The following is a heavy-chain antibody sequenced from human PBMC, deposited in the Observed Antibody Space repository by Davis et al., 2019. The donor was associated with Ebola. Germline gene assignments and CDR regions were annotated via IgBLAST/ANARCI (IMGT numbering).Heavy chain of an antibody. CDR1: GYSFTDDG. Sequence: ASVKVSCKASGYSFTDDGISWVRQAPGQGLEWMGWISTYNGNKNYAQKVQGRITMTTDTSTSTAYMELRSLGSDDTARYYCARDVRGITGPSEYWGQGTLVTVSS. CDR3: ARDVRGITGPSEY. V-gene: IGHV1-18*01. D-gene: IGHD1-1*01. J-gene: IGHJ4*02. CDR2: ISTYNGNK.